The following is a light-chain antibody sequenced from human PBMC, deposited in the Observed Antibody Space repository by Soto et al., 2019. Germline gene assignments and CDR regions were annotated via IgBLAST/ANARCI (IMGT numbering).Light chain of an antibody. CDR2: DVS. CDR1: SGDIGANDY. V-gene: IGLV2-14*01. Sequence: QSALTQPASVSGSPGQSIAISCTGTSGDIGANDYVSWYQQHPGKAPKLLIYDVSSRPSGVSNRFSGSKSGNTASLTISGLQAEDEADYHCSSATTSGTPVVFGGGTQLTVL. CDR3: SSATTSGTPVV. J-gene: IGLJ2*01.